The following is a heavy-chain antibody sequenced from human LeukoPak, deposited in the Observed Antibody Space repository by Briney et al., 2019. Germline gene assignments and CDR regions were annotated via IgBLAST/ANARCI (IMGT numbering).Heavy chain of an antibody. CDR3: ARPTGDSFDY. D-gene: IGHD7-27*01. CDR1: GYTCTSYD. CDR2: MNPNSGNT. V-gene: IGHV1-8*03. J-gene: IGHJ4*02. Sequence: ASVKVSCKASGYTCTSYDINWVRQATGQGLEWMGWMNPNSGNTGYAQKFQGRVTITRNTSISTAYMELSSLRSEDTVVYYCARPTGDSFDYWGQGTLVTVSS.